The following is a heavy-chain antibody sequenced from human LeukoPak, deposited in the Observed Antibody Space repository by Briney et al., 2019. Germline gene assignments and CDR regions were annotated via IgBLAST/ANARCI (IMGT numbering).Heavy chain of an antibody. J-gene: IGHJ4*02. CDR3: ATYYYDSSGSPAYYFDF. CDR1: GGSISNGGYF. V-gene: IGHV4-30-4*01. Sequence: SETLSLTCTVSGGSISNGGYFWSWIRQPPGKGLEWIGSTFYSGSAYSNPSLKSRLTISIDTSKNQFSLKLRSVTAADTAVYYCATYYYDSSGSPAYYFDFWGQGTLVTASS. D-gene: IGHD3-22*01. CDR2: TFYSGSA.